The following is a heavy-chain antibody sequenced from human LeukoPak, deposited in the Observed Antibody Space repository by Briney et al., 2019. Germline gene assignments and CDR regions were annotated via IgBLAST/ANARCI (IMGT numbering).Heavy chain of an antibody. V-gene: IGHV1-69*04. CDR3: ARQIWFGESNFDY. Sequence: SVKVSCKASGGTFSSYAISWVRQAPGQGLEWMGRIIPIPGIANYAQKFQGRVTITADKSTSTAYMELSSLRSEDTAVYYCARQIWFGESNFDYWGQGTLVTVSS. D-gene: IGHD3-10*01. CDR2: IIPIPGIA. CDR1: GGTFSSYA. J-gene: IGHJ4*02.